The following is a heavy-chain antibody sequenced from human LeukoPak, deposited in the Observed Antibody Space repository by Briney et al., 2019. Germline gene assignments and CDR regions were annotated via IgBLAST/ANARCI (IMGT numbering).Heavy chain of an antibody. V-gene: IGHV4-34*01. D-gene: IGHD4-17*01. Sequence: PGGSPRLSCAASGVTVSRDYMSWIRQPPGKGLEWIGEINHSGSTNYNPSLKSRVTISVDTSKNQFSLKLSSVTAADTAVYYCARDVEDDYGDYYFDYWGQGTLVTVSS. CDR1: GVTVSRDY. J-gene: IGHJ4*02. CDR2: INHSGST. CDR3: ARDVEDDYGDYYFDY.